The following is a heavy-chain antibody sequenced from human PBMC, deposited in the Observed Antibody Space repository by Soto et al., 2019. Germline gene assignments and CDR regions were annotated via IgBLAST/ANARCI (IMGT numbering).Heavy chain of an antibody. Sequence: GGSLRLSCAASGFTFSSHAMNWVRQAPGKGLEWVSFISSTSSTKNYADSVKGRFTISRDNAKNSLYLQMSSLRDEDTAVYYCARRITLVRGPYYYYGLDVWGQGTTVTVSS. D-gene: IGHD3-10*01. CDR2: ISSTSSTK. CDR3: ARRITLVRGPYYYYGLDV. J-gene: IGHJ6*02. V-gene: IGHV3-48*02. CDR1: GFTFSSHA.